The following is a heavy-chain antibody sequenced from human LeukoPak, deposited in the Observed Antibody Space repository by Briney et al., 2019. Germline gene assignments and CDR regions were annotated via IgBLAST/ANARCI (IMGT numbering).Heavy chain of an antibody. J-gene: IGHJ4*02. CDR1: GYSISSGYY. D-gene: IGHD3/OR15-3a*01. V-gene: IGHV4-38-2*01. CDR2: IYYSGST. Sequence: SETLSLTCAVSGYSISSGYYWGWIRQPPGKGLEWIGYIYYSGSTNYNPSLKSRVTISVDTSKNQFSLKLSSVTAADTAVYYCATYGGTGYYGFAYWGQGTLVTVSS. CDR3: ATYGGTGYYGFAY.